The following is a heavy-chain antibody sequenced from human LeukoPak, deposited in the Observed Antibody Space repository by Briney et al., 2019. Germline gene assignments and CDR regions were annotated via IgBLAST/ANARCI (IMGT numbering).Heavy chain of an antibody. V-gene: IGHV1-46*01. CDR2: INPSGANT. CDR3: ARLYDILTGYSINQDAYFDY. D-gene: IGHD3-9*01. Sequence: GASVKVSCKTSGYTFTNFYMHWVRQVPGQGLEWMGIINPSGANTGYAQKFQGRVTMTRDTSTSTVYMELSSLRSEDTAVYYCARLYDILTGYSINQDAYFDYWGQGTLVTVSS. CDR1: GYTFTNFY. J-gene: IGHJ4*02.